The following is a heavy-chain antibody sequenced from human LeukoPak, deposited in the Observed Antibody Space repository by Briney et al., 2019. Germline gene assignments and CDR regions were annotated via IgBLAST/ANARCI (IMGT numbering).Heavy chain of an antibody. Sequence: GSLRLSCAASGLTFSSYAMSWVRQAPGKGLEWVSAISGSGGSTYYADSVKGRFTISRDNSKKTLYLQMNSLRAEDTAVYYCAKRFAAAVYYFDYWGQGTLVTVSS. CDR1: GLTFSSYA. CDR3: AKRFAAAVYYFDY. D-gene: IGHD6-13*01. J-gene: IGHJ4*02. CDR2: ISGSGGST. V-gene: IGHV3-23*01.